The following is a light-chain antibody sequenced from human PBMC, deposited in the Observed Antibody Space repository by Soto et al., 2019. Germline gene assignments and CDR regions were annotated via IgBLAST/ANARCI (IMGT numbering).Light chain of an antibody. CDR3: QVWDSSSDHHYV. J-gene: IGLJ1*01. CDR2: GNR. CDR1: NSNLGAGYE. Sequence: QSALTQPPSVSGAPGQRVTISCTGNNSNLGAGYEVHWYQQLPGAAPKLVIFGNRNRPSGVPERFSGSKSGTSASLAITGLQAEDEADYYCQVWDSSSDHHYVFGTGNKLTVL. V-gene: IGLV1-40*01.